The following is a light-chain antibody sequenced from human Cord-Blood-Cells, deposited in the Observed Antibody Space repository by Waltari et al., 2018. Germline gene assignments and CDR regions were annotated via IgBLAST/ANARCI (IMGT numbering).Light chain of an antibody. J-gene: IGKJ5*01. CDR3: QQYGSSLIT. Sequence: EIVLTQSPGTLSLSPGERATLSCRASQSVSSSYLAWYQQKPGQAPRLLICGASSRATGIPDRFSGSGSGTDFTLTIRRLEPEDFAVYYCQQYGSSLITFGQGTRLEIK. CDR2: GAS. CDR1: QSVSSSY. V-gene: IGKV3-20*01.